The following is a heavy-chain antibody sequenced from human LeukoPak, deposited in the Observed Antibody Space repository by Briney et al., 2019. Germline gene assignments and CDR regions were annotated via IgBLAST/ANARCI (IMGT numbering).Heavy chain of an antibody. V-gene: IGHV4-39*01. J-gene: IGHJ4*02. Sequence: SETLSLTCTVSGGSISSSSYYWGWIRQPPGKGLEWTGSIYYSGSTYYNPSLKSRVTISVDTSKNQFSLKLSSVTAADTAVYYCARSHLTLGYCSSTSCYAGANYWGQGTLVTVSS. CDR1: GGSISSSSYY. CDR3: ARSHLTLGYCSSTSCYAGANY. D-gene: IGHD2-2*01. CDR2: IYYSGST.